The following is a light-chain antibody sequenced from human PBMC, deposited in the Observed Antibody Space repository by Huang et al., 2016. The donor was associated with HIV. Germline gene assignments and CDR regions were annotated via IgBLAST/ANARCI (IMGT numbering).Light chain of an antibody. V-gene: IGKV3-11*01. CDR2: DAS. Sequence: EIVLTQSPATLSLSPGDRATLSCRASQSVGSYLAWYQHKPGQSPRLLIYDASKRATGGPARFSGSGSGPQFTLTISGLEPEDFAVYFCQQRSNWPPFTFGQGTRLEIK. J-gene: IGKJ5*01. CDR1: QSVGSY. CDR3: QQRSNWPPFT.